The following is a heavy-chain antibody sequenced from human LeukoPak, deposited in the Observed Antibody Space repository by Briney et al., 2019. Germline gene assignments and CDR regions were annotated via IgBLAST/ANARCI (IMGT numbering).Heavy chain of an antibody. CDR1: GFTFSSYG. V-gene: IGHV3-30*18. CDR2: ISYDGSNK. J-gene: IGHJ4*02. CDR3: AKDSRPYITMIVVVITRLFDY. Sequence: GGSLRLSCAASGFTFSSYGMHWVRQAPGKGLEWVAVISYDGSNKYYADSVKGRFTISRDNSKNTLYLQVNSLRAEDTAVYYCAKDSRPYITMIVVVITRLFDYWGQGTLVTVSS. D-gene: IGHD3-22*01.